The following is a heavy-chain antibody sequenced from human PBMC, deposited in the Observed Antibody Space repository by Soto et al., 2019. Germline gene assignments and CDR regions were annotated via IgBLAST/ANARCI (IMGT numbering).Heavy chain of an antibody. CDR3: ARVPKYNGSGSYPVRVRHFDY. Sequence: EVQLVESGGGLVQPGGSLRLSCAASGFTFSSYWMHWVRQAPGKGLVWVSRINSDGSSTSYADSVKGRFTISRDNAKNTLYLQMNSLRAEDTAVYYCARVPKYNGSGSYPVRVRHFDYWGQGTMVTVSS. CDR2: INSDGSST. CDR1: GFTFSSYW. D-gene: IGHD3-10*01. V-gene: IGHV3-74*01. J-gene: IGHJ4*02.